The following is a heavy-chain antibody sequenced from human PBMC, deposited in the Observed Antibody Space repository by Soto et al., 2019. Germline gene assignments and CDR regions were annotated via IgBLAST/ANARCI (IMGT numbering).Heavy chain of an antibody. CDR1: GFIVSSNY. J-gene: IGHJ6*02. CDR2: IYSGGST. D-gene: IGHD6-13*01. Sequence: PGGSLRLSCEASGFIVSSNYMSWVRQAPGKGLEWVSVIYSGGSTYYADSVKGRFTISRDNSKNTLYLQMNSLRAEDTAVYYCARKLVNAHGDYHGMDVWGQGTTVTVSS. CDR3: ARKLVNAHGDYHGMDV. V-gene: IGHV3-53*01.